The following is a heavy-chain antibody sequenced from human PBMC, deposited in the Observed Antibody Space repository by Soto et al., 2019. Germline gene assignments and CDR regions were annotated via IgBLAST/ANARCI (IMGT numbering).Heavy chain of an antibody. CDR1: GGSVTSSSYY. CDR3: TRARYFGWIPSIPGLDY. J-gene: IGHJ4*02. CDR2: IYYDGTT. V-gene: IGHV4-39*01. Sequence: SETLSVTCTVSGGSVTSSSYYWGWIRQPPGKGPEWIGSIYYDGTTYYNPSLKSRVTISVDTSKNQFSLKVTSVTAADTAVYFCTRARYFGWIPSIPGLDYWGPGTLVTVSS. D-gene: IGHD3-9*01.